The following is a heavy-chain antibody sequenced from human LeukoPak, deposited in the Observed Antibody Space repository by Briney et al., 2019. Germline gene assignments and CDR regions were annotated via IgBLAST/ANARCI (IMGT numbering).Heavy chain of an antibody. D-gene: IGHD3-22*01. V-gene: IGHV1-18*01. Sequence: ASVKVSCKASGYTFTSYGISWVRQAPGQGLEWMGWISGYNGNTNYAQKLQGRVTMTTDTSTSTAYMELRSLRSDDTAVYYCARSPNYYDSSGYYFPFDYWGQGTLVTVSS. CDR2: ISGYNGNT. CDR3: ARSPNYYDSSGYYFPFDY. CDR1: GYTFTSYG. J-gene: IGHJ4*02.